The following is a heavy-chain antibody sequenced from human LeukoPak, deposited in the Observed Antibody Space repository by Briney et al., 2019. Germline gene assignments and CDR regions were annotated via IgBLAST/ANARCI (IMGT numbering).Heavy chain of an antibody. Sequence: PGGSLRLSCAASGFTFRSYDMHWVRHATGKGLEWVSVVGTAGDTYYPGSVKGRFTISRENAKNSLYLQMNSLRAEDTAVYYCARVRSESYGMDVWGQGTTVTVSS. V-gene: IGHV3-13*01. CDR1: GFTFRSYD. J-gene: IGHJ6*02. CDR3: ARVRSESYGMDV. CDR2: VGTAGDT.